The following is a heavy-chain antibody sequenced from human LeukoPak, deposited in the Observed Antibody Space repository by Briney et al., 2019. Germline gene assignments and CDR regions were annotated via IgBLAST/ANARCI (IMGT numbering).Heavy chain of an antibody. J-gene: IGHJ6*03. CDR3: AESEIAAAAHYYYYYMDV. D-gene: IGHD6-13*01. V-gene: IGHV1-69*06. CDR1: GGTFSSYA. Sequence: SVKVSCKASGGTFSSYAISWVRQAPGQGLEWMGGIIPIFGTANYAQKFQGRVTITADKSTSTAYMELSSLRSEDTAVYYCAESEIAAAAHYYYYYMDVWGKGTTVTISS. CDR2: IIPIFGTA.